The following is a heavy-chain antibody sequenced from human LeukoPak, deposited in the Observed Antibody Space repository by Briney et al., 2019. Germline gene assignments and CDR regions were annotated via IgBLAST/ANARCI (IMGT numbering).Heavy chain of an antibody. CDR2: ISGSGGST. CDR3: AKDRHYYDSSGYYYWNFDL. D-gene: IGHD3-22*01. Sequence: GGSLRLSCAASGFTFSSYAMSWVRQAPGKGLEWVSAISGSGGSTYYADSVKGRFTISRDNSKNTLYLQMSSLRAEDTAVYYCAKDRHYYDSSGYYYWNFDLWGRGTLVTVSS. V-gene: IGHV3-23*01. CDR1: GFTFSSYA. J-gene: IGHJ2*01.